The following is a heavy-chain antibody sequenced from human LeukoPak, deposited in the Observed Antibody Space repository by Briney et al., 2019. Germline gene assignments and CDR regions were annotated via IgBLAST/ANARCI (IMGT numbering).Heavy chain of an antibody. Sequence: SETLSLTCTISGDSIDRINYFWGWIRQAPGKGLEWIVSMSYSGHTYYNPSLKSRVTTSIDTSKNQLSLNLKSVTAADTAVYYCARGEMATITSNFDYWGQGTLVTVSS. D-gene: IGHD5-24*01. CDR3: ARGEMATITSNFDY. CDR1: GDSIDRINYF. V-gene: IGHV4-39*07. J-gene: IGHJ4*02. CDR2: MSYSGHT.